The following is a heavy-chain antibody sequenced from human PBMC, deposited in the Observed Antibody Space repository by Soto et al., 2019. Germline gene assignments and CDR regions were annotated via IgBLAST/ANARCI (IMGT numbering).Heavy chain of an antibody. J-gene: IGHJ4*02. V-gene: IGHV3-23*01. CDR1: GFTFSTYV. Sequence: EVQLLDSGGGLVQPGGSLRLSCAASGFTFSTYVMNWVRQAPGKGLDWVSAISASGGSTYYADSVKGRFTISRDNSKNTLYLQMSSLRAEDTDVYDCDKGPLESGYDLDYWGQGTLVTVSS. CDR2: ISASGGST. D-gene: IGHD5-12*01. CDR3: DKGPLESGYDLDY.